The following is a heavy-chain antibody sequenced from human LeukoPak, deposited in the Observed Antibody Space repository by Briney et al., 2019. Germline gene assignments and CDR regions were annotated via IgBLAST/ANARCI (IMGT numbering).Heavy chain of an antibody. D-gene: IGHD5-18*01. CDR2: VSSGHHA. Sequence: GGSLRLSCTASGLTLGGHDMHWVRQTTGEGLEWVAAVSSGHHAFYAGSVKGRFTVSREDAKNSLYLQMNSLRAGDTAVYYCVREARGYHYTYFDYWGQGSLVTVSS. CDR3: VREARGYHYTYFDY. V-gene: IGHV3-13*01. J-gene: IGHJ4*02. CDR1: GLTLGGHD.